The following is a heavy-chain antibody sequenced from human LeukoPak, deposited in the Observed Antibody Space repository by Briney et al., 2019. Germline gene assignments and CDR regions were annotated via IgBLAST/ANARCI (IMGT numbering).Heavy chain of an antibody. CDR3: ARTPPKGDIDT. V-gene: IGHV1-8*01. Sequence: ASVKVSCKASDYSFSNFHFNWVRQARGQGLEWIGWVSPKTGDRGFALKLQGRVTMTSDSSEATIYMELRSLTSEDTAVYYCARTPPKGDIDTWGQGTMVTVSS. J-gene: IGHJ5*02. D-gene: IGHD2-21*02. CDR2: VSPKTGDR. CDR1: DYSFSNFH.